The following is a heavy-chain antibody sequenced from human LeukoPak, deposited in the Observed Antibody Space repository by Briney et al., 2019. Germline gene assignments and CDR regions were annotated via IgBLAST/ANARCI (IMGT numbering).Heavy chain of an antibody. CDR2: ISSSSSYI. D-gene: IGHD3-22*01. Sequence: PGGSLRLSCAASGFTFSSYSMNWVRQAPGKGLEWVSSISSSSSYIYYADSVKGRFTISRDNAKNSLYLQMNSLRAEDTAVYYCAREDYYDSSGNLGIDYWGQGTLVTVSS. V-gene: IGHV3-21*01. CDR3: AREDYYDSSGNLGIDY. CDR1: GFTFSSYS. J-gene: IGHJ4*02.